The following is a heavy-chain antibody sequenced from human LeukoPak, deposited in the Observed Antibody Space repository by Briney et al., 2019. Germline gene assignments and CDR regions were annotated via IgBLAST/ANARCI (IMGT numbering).Heavy chain of an antibody. CDR2: INHSGST. Sequence: XETLSLTCAVYGGSFSGYYWSWIRQPPGKGLEWIGEINHSGSTNYNPSLKSRVTISVDTSKNQFSLKLSSVTAADTAVYYCARGRMVRGTRFDPWGQGTLVTVSS. CDR1: GGSFSGYY. J-gene: IGHJ5*02. V-gene: IGHV4-34*01. D-gene: IGHD3-10*01. CDR3: ARGRMVRGTRFDP.